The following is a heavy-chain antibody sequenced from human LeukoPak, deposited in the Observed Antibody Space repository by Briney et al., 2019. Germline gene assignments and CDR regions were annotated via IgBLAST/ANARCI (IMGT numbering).Heavy chain of an antibody. V-gene: IGHV3-21*01. Sequence: PGGSLRLSCAASGFTFSSYWMHWVRQAPGKGLEWVSSISSSSSYIYYADSVKGRFTISRDNAKNSLYLQMNSLRAEDTAVYYCARAGSSGWYGFDYWGQGTLVTVSS. CDR2: ISSSSSYI. D-gene: IGHD6-19*01. CDR3: ARAGSSGWYGFDY. CDR1: GFTFSSYW. J-gene: IGHJ4*02.